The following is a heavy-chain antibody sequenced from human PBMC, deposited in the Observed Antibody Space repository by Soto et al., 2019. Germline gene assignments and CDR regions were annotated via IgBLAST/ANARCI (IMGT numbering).Heavy chain of an antibody. V-gene: IGHV1-69*06. D-gene: IGHD3-3*01. J-gene: IGHJ6*02. Sequence: QMQLVQSGAEVKKSGSSVKVSCKASVGTSSNFVITWVRQVPGQGLEWLGGILPMFGAVKYAQKFQDRLTITADRSTNTAAMELGSLRPDDTAVYYCARPKRSGYDRGDAYYHTMDVWGHGTTVTVS. CDR2: ILPMFGAV. CDR1: VGTSSNFV. CDR3: ARPKRSGYDRGDAYYHTMDV.